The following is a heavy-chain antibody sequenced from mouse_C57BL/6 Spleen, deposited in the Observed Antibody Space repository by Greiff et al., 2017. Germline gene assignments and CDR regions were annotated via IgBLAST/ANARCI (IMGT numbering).Heavy chain of an antibody. Sequence: DVMLVESGEGLVKPGGSLKLSCAASGFTFSSYAMSWVRQTPEKRLEWVAYISSGGDYIYYADTVKGRFTISRDNARNTLYLQMCSLKSEDTALYYCTRDLAGTFAYWRQGTLVTVSA. CDR3: TRDLAGTFAY. CDR2: ISSGGDYI. D-gene: IGHD4-1*01. J-gene: IGHJ3*01. V-gene: IGHV5-9-1*02. CDR1: GFTFSSYA.